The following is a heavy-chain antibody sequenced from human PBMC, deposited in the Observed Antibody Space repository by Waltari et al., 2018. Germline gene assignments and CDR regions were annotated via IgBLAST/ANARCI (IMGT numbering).Heavy chain of an antibody. CDR1: GVPIRSYY. CDR2: IYSSGST. V-gene: IGHV4-59*01. D-gene: IGHD3-10*01. Sequence: QVQLQESGPGLVKPSETLSLTCTVPGVPIRSYYWSWIRQPPGKGLEWIGYIYSSGSTNYNPSLKSRVIISVDTSKNQFSLKVRSMTAADTAVYYCARDRGYQDYWGQGTLVTVSS. J-gene: IGHJ4*02. CDR3: ARDRGYQDY.